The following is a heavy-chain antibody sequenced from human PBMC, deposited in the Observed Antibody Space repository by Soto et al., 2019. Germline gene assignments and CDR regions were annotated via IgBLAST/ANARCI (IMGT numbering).Heavy chain of an antibody. CDR2: IYSGGST. D-gene: IGHD6-19*01. CDR3: WYSSGWYNYYYGMDV. CDR1: GFTLSYYC. J-gene: IGHJ6*02. Sequence: QPGGSLRLSCAASGFTLSYYCMNWVPQAPGKGLEWVSVIYSGGSTYYADSVKGRFTISRDNSKNTLYLQMNSLRAEDTAVYYCWYSSGWYNYYYGMDVWGQGTTVTVSS. V-gene: IGHV3-66*01.